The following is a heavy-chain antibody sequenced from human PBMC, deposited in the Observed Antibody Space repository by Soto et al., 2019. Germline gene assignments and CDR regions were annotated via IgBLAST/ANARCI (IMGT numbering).Heavy chain of an antibody. Sequence: SETLSLTCSISGGSFSSYHWSWIRQPPGKGLEWIGYIFYSGSTTYNPSLKSRVTISLDTSKNQFSLKVSSVTAADTAVYYCARDLFGDGYNFRYWGQGTQVTVSS. D-gene: IGHD5-12*01. V-gene: IGHV4-59*01. CDR2: IFYSGST. CDR3: ARDLFGDGYNFRY. J-gene: IGHJ4*02. CDR1: GGSFSSYH.